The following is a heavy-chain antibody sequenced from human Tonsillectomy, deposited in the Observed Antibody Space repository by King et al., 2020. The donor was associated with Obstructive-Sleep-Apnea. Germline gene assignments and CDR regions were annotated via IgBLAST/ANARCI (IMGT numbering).Heavy chain of an antibody. CDR3: AKERTEYSSSWLHYYYYYGMDV. J-gene: IGHJ6*02. V-gene: IGHV3-9*01. Sequence: VQLVESGGGLVQPGRSLRLSCAASGFTFDDYAMHWVRQAPGKGLEWGSGISWNSCSLGYADAVKGRFTISRDNAKNSLYLQMNSLRAEDTALYYCAKERTEYSSSWLHYYYYYGMDVWGQGTTVTVSS. CDR2: ISWNSCSL. CDR1: GFTFDDYA. D-gene: IGHD6-13*01.